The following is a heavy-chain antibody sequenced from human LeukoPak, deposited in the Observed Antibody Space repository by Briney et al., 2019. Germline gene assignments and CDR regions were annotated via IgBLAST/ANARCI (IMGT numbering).Heavy chain of an antibody. Sequence: ASVKVSCKASGYTFTSYAMNWVRQAPGQGLEWMGWINTYTGNPTYAQGFTGRFVFSLDTSVSTAYLQISSLKAEDTAVYYCARTIYCSGGSCFDYWGQGTLVTVSS. D-gene: IGHD2-15*01. J-gene: IGHJ4*02. CDR2: INTYTGNP. CDR1: GYTFTSYA. CDR3: ARTIYCSGGSCFDY. V-gene: IGHV7-4-1*02.